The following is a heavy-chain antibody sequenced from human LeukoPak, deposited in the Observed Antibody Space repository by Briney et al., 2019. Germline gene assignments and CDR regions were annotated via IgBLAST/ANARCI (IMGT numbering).Heavy chain of an antibody. V-gene: IGHV3-15*01. J-gene: IGHJ4*02. CDR2: IKSKTDGGTT. CDR1: GFTFSNAW. CDR3: TIGSSGSSNFDY. Sequence: GGSLRLSCAAPGFTFSNAWMSWVRQAPGKGLEWVGRIKSKTDGGTTDYAAPVKGRFTISRDDSKNTLYLQMNSLKTEDTAVYYCTIGSSGSSNFDYWGQGTLVTVSS. D-gene: IGHD3-10*01.